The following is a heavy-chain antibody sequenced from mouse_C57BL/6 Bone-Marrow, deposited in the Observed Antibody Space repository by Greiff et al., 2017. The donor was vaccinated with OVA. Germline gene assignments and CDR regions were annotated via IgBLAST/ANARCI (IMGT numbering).Heavy chain of an antibody. CDR1: GYTFTSYW. CDR3: ARDGYYYFDY. V-gene: IGHV1-50*01. Sequence: QVQLQQPGAELVKPGASVKLSCKASGYTFTSYWMQWVKQRPGQGLEWIGEIDPSDSYPNYNQKFKGKATLTVDTPSSTAYMQLSILTSEDSAVYYCARDGYYYFDYWGQGTTLTVSS. CDR2: IDPSDSYP. J-gene: IGHJ2*01. D-gene: IGHD2-3*01.